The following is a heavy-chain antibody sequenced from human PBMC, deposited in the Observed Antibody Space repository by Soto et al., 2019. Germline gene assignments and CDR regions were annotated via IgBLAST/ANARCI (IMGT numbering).Heavy chain of an antibody. V-gene: IGHV4-61*05. D-gene: IGHD2-8*01. Sequence: SETLSLTCSVPSDSISTTTYYGGWIRQPPGKGLEWIGYIYNSGRYNYNPSLESRLTISIDTSKNQFSLRLASVTAADTAVYFFERSLPNRDLFSSWSRGTLVTGSS. J-gene: IGHJ5*02. CDR3: ERSLPNRDLFSS. CDR1: SDSISTTTYY. CDR2: IYNSGRY.